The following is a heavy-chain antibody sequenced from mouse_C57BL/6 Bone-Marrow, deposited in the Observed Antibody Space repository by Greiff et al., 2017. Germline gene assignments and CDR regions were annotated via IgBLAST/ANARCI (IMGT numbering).Heavy chain of an antibody. J-gene: IGHJ2*01. Sequence: VQLQQSGAELVKPGASVKLSCTASGFNIKDYYMHWVKQRTEQGLEWIGRIDPEDGETKYAPNFKGKATITAETSSNTAYLQLSSLTSEDTAVYYCAVVAPLDDWGQGTTLTGSS. D-gene: IGHD1-1*01. CDR1: GFNIKDYY. CDR2: IDPEDGET. CDR3: AVVAPLDD. V-gene: IGHV14-2*01.